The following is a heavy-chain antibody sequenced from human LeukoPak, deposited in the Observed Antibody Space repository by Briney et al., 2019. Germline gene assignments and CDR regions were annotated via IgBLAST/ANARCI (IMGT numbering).Heavy chain of an antibody. CDR1: GDSISTSNSY. CDR3: GRVVVAAFYYYYYYMDV. D-gene: IGHD2-15*01. CDR2: IYYSGST. J-gene: IGHJ6*03. Sequence: PSETLSLTCTVSGDSISTSNSYWGWLRQPPGKGLEWIGSIYYSGSTYYNPSLKSRVTISVDTSKNQFSLKLSSVTAADKAVYYCGRVVVAAFYYYYYYMDVWGKGTTVTVSS. V-gene: IGHV4-39*07.